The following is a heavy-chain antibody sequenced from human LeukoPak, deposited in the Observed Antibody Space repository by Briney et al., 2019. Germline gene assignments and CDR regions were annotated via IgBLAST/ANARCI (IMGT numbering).Heavy chain of an antibody. D-gene: IGHD6-13*01. CDR3: ARDLGSRWPLGWFDP. CDR1: GYTFTDYG. CDR2: VSPYSGDT. J-gene: IGHJ5*02. V-gene: IGHV1-18*01. Sequence: ASVKVSCKASGYTFTDYGICWVRQAPGQGLEWMGWVSPYSGDTNYAQNVQGRVTMTTDTSTSTAYMELRSLRPDDTAVYYCARDLGSRWPLGWFDPWGQGTLVTVSS.